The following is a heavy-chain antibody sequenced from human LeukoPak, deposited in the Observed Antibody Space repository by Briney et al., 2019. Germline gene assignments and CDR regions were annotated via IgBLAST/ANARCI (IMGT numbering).Heavy chain of an antibody. J-gene: IGHJ4*02. V-gene: IGHV3-23*01. D-gene: IGHD6-19*01. CDR3: AKGRESEQWLVRPFDY. CDR2: ISSSGGST. Sequence: GGSLRLSCAASGFIFSNYGMNWVRQAPGKGLQWISAISSSGGSTYYADSVKGRFTISRENSKNTLYLQMNSLRAEDTAVYYCAKGRESEQWLVRPFDYWGQGTLVTVSS. CDR1: GFIFSNYG.